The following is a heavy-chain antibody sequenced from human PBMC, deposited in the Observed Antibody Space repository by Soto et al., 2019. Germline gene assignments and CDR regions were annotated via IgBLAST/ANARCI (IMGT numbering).Heavy chain of an antibody. CDR2: IGTAGDT. CDR1: GFTFSSYD. V-gene: IGHV3-13*01. CDR3: ARYCRGGSCYSSGAFDI. Sequence: GGSLRLSCAASGFTFSSYDMHWVRQATGKGLEWVSAIGTAGDTYYPGSVKGRFTISRENAKNSLYLQMNSLRAGDTAVYYCARYCRGGSCYSSGAFDIWGQGTMVTVSS. D-gene: IGHD2-15*01. J-gene: IGHJ3*02.